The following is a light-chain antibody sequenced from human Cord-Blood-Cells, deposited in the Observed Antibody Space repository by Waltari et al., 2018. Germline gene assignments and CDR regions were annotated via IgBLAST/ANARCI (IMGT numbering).Light chain of an antibody. Sequence: EIVLTQSRATLSLSPGERATLTCRASQSVSSYLAWYQQKPGQAPRLLIYEASNRATGIPARFSGSGSGTDFTLTISSLEPEDFAVYYCQQRSNWMYTFGQGTKLEIK. J-gene: IGKJ2*01. CDR3: QQRSNWMYT. V-gene: IGKV3-11*01. CDR1: QSVSSY. CDR2: EAS.